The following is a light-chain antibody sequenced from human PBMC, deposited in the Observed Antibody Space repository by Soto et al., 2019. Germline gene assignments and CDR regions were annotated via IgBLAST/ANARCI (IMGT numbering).Light chain of an antibody. CDR3: MLYMGGGLVV. CDR1: SGSVSTTYY. J-gene: IGLJ2*01. V-gene: IGLV8-61*01. Sequence: TVVTQEPSFSVSPGGTVTLTCGLTSGSVSTTYYPSWYQQTPGQAPRTLIYSTNIHSSGVPDRFSGSILGNKAALTITGAQADDESDYHCMLYMGGGLVVFGGGTKVTVL. CDR2: STN.